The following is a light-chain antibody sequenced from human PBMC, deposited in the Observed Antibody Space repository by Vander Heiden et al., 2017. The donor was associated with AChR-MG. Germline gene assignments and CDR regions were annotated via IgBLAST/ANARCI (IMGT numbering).Light chain of an antibody. CDR2: DDS. Sequence: SYVLTQPPSVPVAPGRTATITCGGNNIGSKSVHWYQQKLGQAPVLVVYDDSDRPSGIPERISGSNSGNTATLTISRVEAGDEGDYYCQVWDSVSDPVVFGGGTKLTVL. J-gene: IGLJ2*01. CDR1: NIGSKS. CDR3: QVWDSVSDPVV. V-gene: IGLV3-21*02.